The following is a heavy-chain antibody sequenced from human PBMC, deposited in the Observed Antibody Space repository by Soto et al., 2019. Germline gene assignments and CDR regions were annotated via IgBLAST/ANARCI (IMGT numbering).Heavy chain of an antibody. Sequence: GGSLRLSCAASGFTFSSYAMSWVRQAPGKGLEWVSAISGSGGSTYYADSVKGRFTISSDNSKNTLYLQMNSLRAEDTAVYYCAKTFGYSGYDPLDYWGQGTLVTVSS. CDR3: AKTFGYSGYDPLDY. J-gene: IGHJ4*02. D-gene: IGHD5-12*01. CDR2: ISGSGGST. CDR1: GFTFSSYA. V-gene: IGHV3-23*01.